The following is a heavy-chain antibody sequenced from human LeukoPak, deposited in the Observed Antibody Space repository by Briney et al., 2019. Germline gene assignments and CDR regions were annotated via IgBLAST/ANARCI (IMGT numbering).Heavy chain of an antibody. CDR3: ARGYDSSGYYY. J-gene: IGHJ4*02. V-gene: IGHV4-59*01. D-gene: IGHD3-22*01. CDR2: IYYSGST. CDR1: GGSISSYY. Sequence: SETLSLTCTVSGGSISSYYWSWIRQPPGKGLEWIAYIYYSGSTNYNPSLKSRVTISVDTSKNQFSLKLSSVTAADTAVYYCARGYDSSGYYYWGQGTLVTVSS.